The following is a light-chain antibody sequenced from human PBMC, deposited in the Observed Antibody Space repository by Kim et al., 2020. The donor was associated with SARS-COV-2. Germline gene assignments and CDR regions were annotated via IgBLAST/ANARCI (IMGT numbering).Light chain of an antibody. Sequence: MTPPPATLSVSPGERATLSCRASQSVSSNLAWYQQKPGQAPRLLIYGASTRATGIPARFSGSGSGTEFTLTISSLQSEEFAVYYCQQYNNWPSYTFCQGTKLEI. V-gene: IGKV3-15*01. CDR2: GAS. CDR3: QQYNNWPSYT. J-gene: IGKJ2*01. CDR1: QSVSSN.